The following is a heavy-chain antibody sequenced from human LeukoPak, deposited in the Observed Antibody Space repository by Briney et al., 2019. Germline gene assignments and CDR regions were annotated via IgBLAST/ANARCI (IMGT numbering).Heavy chain of an antibody. D-gene: IGHD6-19*01. CDR1: GYSISSGYY. CDR2: IYHSGST. V-gene: IGHV4-38-2*02. CDR3: AGAVAGSWFDP. J-gene: IGHJ5*02. Sequence: SETLSLTCTVSGYSISSGYYWGWIRQPPGKGLEWIGSIYHSGSTYYNPSLKSRVTISVDTSKNQFSLKLSSVTAADTAVYYCAGAVAGSWFDPWGQGTLVTVSS.